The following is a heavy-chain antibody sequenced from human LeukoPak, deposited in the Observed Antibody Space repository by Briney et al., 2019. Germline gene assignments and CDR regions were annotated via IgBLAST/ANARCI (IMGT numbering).Heavy chain of an antibody. V-gene: IGHV1-69*13. D-gene: IGHD6-6*01. CDR1: GGTFISYA. J-gene: IGHJ3*02. CDR2: IIPIFGTA. CDR3: ARGSVGSIAAPSDAFDI. Sequence: SVKVSCKASGGTFISYAISWVRQAPGQGLEWMGGIIPIFGTANYAQKFQGRVTITADESTSTAYMELSSLRSEDTAVYYCARGSVGSIAAPSDAFDIWGQGTMVTVSS.